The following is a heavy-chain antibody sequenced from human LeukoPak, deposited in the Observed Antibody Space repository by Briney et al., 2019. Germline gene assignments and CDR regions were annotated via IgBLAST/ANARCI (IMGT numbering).Heavy chain of an antibody. V-gene: IGHV4-39*01. D-gene: IGHD3-10*01. Sequence: PSETLSLTCTVSGGSISSTNYYWGWIRQPPGKGLEWIGSAYYSGGSYYNASLRSRVTISVDTSKNQFSLKLSSVTAADTAVYYCARVVLWFGELLRTSNWFDPWGQGTLVTVSS. CDR3: ARVVLWFGELLRTSNWFDP. J-gene: IGHJ5*02. CDR2: AYYSGGS. CDR1: GGSISSTNYY.